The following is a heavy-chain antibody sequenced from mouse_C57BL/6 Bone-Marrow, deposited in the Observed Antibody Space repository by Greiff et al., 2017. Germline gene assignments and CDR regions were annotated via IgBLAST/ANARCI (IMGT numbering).Heavy chain of an antibody. CDR2: ISSGGSYT. CDR1: GFTFSSYG. D-gene: IGHD2-5*01. Sequence: EVKLVESGGDLVKPGGSLKLSCAASGFTFSSYGMSWVRQTPDKRLEWVATISSGGSYTYYPDSVKGRFTISRDNAKNTLYLQMSSLKSEDTAMYYCARRGIVPYYAMDYWGQGTSVTVAS. J-gene: IGHJ4*01. CDR3: ARRGIVPYYAMDY. V-gene: IGHV5-6*02.